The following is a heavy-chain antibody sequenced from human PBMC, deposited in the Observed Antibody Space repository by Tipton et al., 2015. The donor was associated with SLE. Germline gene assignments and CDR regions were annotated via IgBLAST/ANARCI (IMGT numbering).Heavy chain of an antibody. V-gene: IGHV4-34*01. Sequence: TLSLTCAVYGGSFSGYYWSWIRQPPGKGLEWIGEINHSGSTNYNPSLKSRVTISVDTSKNQFSLKLGSVTAADTAVYYCAREGDYSSGWYNWFDPWGQGTLVTVSS. CDR2: INHSGST. D-gene: IGHD6-19*01. CDR3: AREGDYSSGWYNWFDP. CDR1: GGSFSGYY. J-gene: IGHJ5*02.